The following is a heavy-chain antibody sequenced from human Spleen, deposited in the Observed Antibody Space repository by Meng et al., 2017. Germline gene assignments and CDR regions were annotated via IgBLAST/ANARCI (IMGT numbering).Heavy chain of an antibody. CDR3: ARDDGDYYFDY. CDR2: IYYSGST. Sequence: SETLSLTCTVSGGSISSYYWNWIRQPPGKGLEWIGYIYYSGSTNYSPSLKSRVTISVDTSKNQFSLRLSSVTAADTAVYYCARDDGDYYFDYWGQGTLVTVSS. J-gene: IGHJ4*02. CDR1: GGSISSYY. V-gene: IGHV4-59*01. D-gene: IGHD4-17*01.